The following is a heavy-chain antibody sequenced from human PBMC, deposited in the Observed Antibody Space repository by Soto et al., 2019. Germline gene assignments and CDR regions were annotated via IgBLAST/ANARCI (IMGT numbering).Heavy chain of an antibody. Sequence: QVQLVQSGAEVKKPGSSVKVSCKASGGTFSSYAISWVRHAPGQGLEWMGGSIPIFGTANYAQKFQGRVTITADESTSTGYMELSSLRSEDTAVDYCARIERGYSYGPHDYWGQGTLVTVS. V-gene: IGHV1-69*01. CDR3: ARIERGYSYGPHDY. D-gene: IGHD5-18*01. CDR1: GGTFSSYA. CDR2: SIPIFGTA. J-gene: IGHJ4*02.